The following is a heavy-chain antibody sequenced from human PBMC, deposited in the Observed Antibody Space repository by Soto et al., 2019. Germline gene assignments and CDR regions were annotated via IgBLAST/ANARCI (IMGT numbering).Heavy chain of an antibody. CDR3: ARLISTGGYSGYDYLID. J-gene: IGHJ4*02. D-gene: IGHD5-12*01. V-gene: IGHV4-59*01. CDR1: GGSISSYY. CDR2: IYYSGST. Sequence: KPSETLSLTCTVSGGSISSYYWSWIRQPPGKGLEWIGYIYYSGSTNYNPSLKSRVTISVDTSKNQFSLKLSSVTAADTAVYYCARLISTGGYSGYDYLIDWGQGTLVTVSS.